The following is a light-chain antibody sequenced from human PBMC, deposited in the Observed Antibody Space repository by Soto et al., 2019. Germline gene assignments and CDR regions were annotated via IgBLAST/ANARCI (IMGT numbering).Light chain of an antibody. J-gene: IGLJ2*01. V-gene: IGLV1-51*01. CDR2: DND. CDR3: GTWDGSLNTQI. Sequence: QSVLTQPPSVSAAPGQKVTISCSGSSSNIGNNYVSWYQQLPGTAPKLLIYDNDKRPSGIPDRFSGSKSGTSATLGITGLQTGDEADYYCGTWDGSLNTQIFGGGTKPTVL. CDR1: SSNIGNNY.